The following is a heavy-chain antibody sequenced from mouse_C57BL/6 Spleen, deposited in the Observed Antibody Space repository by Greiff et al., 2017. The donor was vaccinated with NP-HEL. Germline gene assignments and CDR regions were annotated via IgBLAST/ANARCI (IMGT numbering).Heavy chain of an antibody. D-gene: IGHD1-1*01. V-gene: IGHV3-1*01. J-gene: IGHJ4*01. Sequence: ESGPGMVKPSQSLSLTCTVTGYSITSGYDWHWIRHFPGNKLEWMGYISYSGSTNYNPSLKSRISITHDTSKNHFFLKLNSVTTEDTATYYCAREGTTVRAMDYWGQGTSVTVSS. CDR3: AREGTTVRAMDY. CDR2: ISYSGST. CDR1: GYSITSGYD.